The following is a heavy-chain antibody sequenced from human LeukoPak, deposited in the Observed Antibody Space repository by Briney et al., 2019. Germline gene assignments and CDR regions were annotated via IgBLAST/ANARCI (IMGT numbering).Heavy chain of an antibody. CDR2: IWYDGSEK. CDR3: ARDGGYHSSGPFDY. J-gene: IGHJ4*02. V-gene: IGHV3-33*01. CDR1: GFTFSSHG. D-gene: IGHD3-22*01. Sequence: PGGSLRFSCVASGFTFSSHGMHWVRQAPGKGLEWVSIIWYDGSEKYYADSVKGRFTISRDNSKNTVYLQMNSLRAEDTAVYYCARDGGYHSSGPFDYWGQGTLVTVSS.